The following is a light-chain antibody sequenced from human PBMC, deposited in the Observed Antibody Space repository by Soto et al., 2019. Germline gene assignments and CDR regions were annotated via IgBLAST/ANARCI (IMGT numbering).Light chain of an antibody. J-gene: IGKJ1*01. CDR3: QQYDISPWT. V-gene: IGKV3-20*01. CDR2: GAS. CDR1: HRVRSDY. Sequence: EIVLTQSPGTLSLSPGERVTLSCRASHRVRSDYLAWYQQNPGHAPRLLMFGASSRAAGIPDRFSGSGSGTDFTLTINRLEPEDFAVYFCQQYDISPWTFGQGTKVDIK.